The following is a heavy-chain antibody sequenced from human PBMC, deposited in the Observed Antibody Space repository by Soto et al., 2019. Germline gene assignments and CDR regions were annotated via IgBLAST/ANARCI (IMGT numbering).Heavy chain of an antibody. V-gene: IGHV3-7*01. Sequence: EVQLVESGGGLVQPGGSLRLSCAACGVSFSAFWMSWVRQIPGKGLEWVANINQDGSEKQYVDSVKGRFTISRDNAKNSLFLQMNSLRAEDSAVYYCARDRGWNIVVIPASFDLWGRGALVSVSS. CDR1: GVSFSAFW. CDR3: ARDRGWNIVVIPASFDL. J-gene: IGHJ4*02. D-gene: IGHD2-15*01. CDR2: INQDGSEK.